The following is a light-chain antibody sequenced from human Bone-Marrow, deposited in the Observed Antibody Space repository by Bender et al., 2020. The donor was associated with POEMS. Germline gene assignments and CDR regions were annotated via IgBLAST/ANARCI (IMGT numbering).Light chain of an antibody. CDR2: GYN. CDR1: SSNTGSGYD. V-gene: IGLV1-40*01. Sequence: QSVLTQPPSVSGAPGQRVTISCTGSSSNTGSGYDINWYQHLPGTAPKLLIYGYNNRPSGVPDRFSGSKSGTSASLAITGLQAEDEGDYSCQSYDNSLGGWVFGGGTKLTVL. CDR3: QSYDNSLGGWV. J-gene: IGLJ3*02.